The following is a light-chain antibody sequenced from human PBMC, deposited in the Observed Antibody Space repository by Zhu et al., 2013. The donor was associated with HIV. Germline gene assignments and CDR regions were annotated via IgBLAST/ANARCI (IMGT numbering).Light chain of an antibody. CDR3: QSYDSTLSDWV. CDR1: SSNIGAGYD. CDR2: SNN. J-gene: IGLJ3*02. Sequence: PSVSGAPGQRVTISCTGSSSNIGAGYDVHWYQQLPGTAPKLLISSNNQRPSGVPDRFSASKSDTSASLAISGLQADDEADYHCQSYDSTLSDWVFGGGTKLTVL. V-gene: IGLV1-40*01.